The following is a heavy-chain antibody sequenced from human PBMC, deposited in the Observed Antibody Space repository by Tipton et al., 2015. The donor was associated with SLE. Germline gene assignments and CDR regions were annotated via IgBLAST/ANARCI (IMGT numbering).Heavy chain of an antibody. CDR1: GGSISSYY. CDR3: ARVGQKGATLGNWFDP. V-gene: IGHV4-4*07. Sequence: TLSLTCTVSGGSISSYYWSWIRQPAGKGLEWIGRIYTSGSTNYNPSLQSRVTMSVDTSKNQFSLKLSSVTAADTAVYYCARVGQKGATLGNWFDPWGQGTLVTVSS. D-gene: IGHD1-26*01. CDR2: IYTSGST. J-gene: IGHJ5*02.